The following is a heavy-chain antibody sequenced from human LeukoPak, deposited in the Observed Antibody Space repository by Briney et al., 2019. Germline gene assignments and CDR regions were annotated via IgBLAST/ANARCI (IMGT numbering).Heavy chain of an antibody. CDR1: GFTFSSYG. CDR3: AKLVDIGNHDNSGSYYLRSVIDY. J-gene: IGHJ4*02. CDR2: ISYDGSNK. D-gene: IGHD1-26*01. Sequence: GRSLRLSCAASGFTFSSYGMHWVRQAPGKGLEWVAVISYDGSNKYYADSVKGRFTISRDNSKNTLYLQMNSLRAEDTAVYYCAKLVDIGNHDNSGSYYLRSVIDYWGQGTLVTVSS. V-gene: IGHV3-30*18.